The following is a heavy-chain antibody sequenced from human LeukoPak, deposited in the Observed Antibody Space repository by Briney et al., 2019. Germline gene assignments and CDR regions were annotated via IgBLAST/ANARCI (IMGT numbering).Heavy chain of an antibody. CDR1: GGSISSGDYY. Sequence: SQTQSLTCTVSGGSISSGDYYWSWIRQPPGKGLEWIGYIYYSGSTYYNPSLKSRVTISVDTSKNQFSLKLSSVTAADTAVYYCARVVADLSTYFDYWGQGTLVTVSS. V-gene: IGHV4-30-4*08. D-gene: IGHD3-16*02. CDR3: ARVVADLSTYFDY. CDR2: IYYSGST. J-gene: IGHJ4*02.